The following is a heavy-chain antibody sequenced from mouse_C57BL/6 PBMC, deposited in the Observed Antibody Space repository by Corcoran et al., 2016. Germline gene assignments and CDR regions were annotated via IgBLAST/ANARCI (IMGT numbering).Heavy chain of an antibody. J-gene: IGHJ4*01. CDR3: ARKNLLWSRRDYAMDY. CDR1: GYTFTGYW. D-gene: IGHD2-1*01. V-gene: IGHV1-9*01. CDR2: ILPGSGST. Sequence: QVQLQQSGAELMKPGASVKLSCKATGYTFTGYWIEWVKQRPGHGLEWIGEILPGSGSTNYNEKFKGKATFTADTSSNTAYMQLSSLTTEDSAIYYCARKNLLWSRRDYAMDYWGQGTSVTVSS.